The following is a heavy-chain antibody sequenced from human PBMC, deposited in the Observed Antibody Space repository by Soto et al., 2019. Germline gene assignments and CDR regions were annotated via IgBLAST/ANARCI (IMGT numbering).Heavy chain of an antibody. Sequence: QVQLQESGPGLVKPSETLSLTCTVSNDSISPYYWSWIRQPPGKGLEWIGFIYYSGSTTYNPSLKSRVTISVATSKNQFSLTLTSVTAADTAIYYCASHFPPLHSGSHYFDLWGQGTLVTVSS. D-gene: IGHD3-10*01. CDR1: NDSISPYY. V-gene: IGHV4-59*08. J-gene: IGHJ4*02. CDR3: ASHFPPLHSGSHYFDL. CDR2: IYYSGST.